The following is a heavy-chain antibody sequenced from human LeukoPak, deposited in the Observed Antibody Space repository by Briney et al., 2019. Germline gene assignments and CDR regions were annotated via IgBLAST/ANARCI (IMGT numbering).Heavy chain of an antibody. D-gene: IGHD6-19*01. V-gene: IGHV3-21*01. CDR1: GFTFQNYK. CDR3: ARERVVAVAGAYYYYGMDV. CDR2: ISSSSTYI. J-gene: IGHJ6*02. Sequence: GGSLRLSCAASGFTFQNYKMNWVRQAPGKGLEWVSSISSSSTYIYYADFLKGRFNISRDNARNPLFLQINGLRAEDTAVYYCARERVVAVAGAYYYYGMDVWGPGTTVTVSS.